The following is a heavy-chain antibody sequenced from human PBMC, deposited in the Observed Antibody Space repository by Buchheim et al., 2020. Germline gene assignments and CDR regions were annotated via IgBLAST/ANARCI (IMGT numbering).Heavy chain of an antibody. CDR1: GGSISSSSYY. Sequence: QLQLQESGPGLVKPSETLSLTCTVSGGSISSSSYYWGWIRQPPGKGLEWIGSIYYSGSTYYNPSLKSRVTISADTPKNQFSLKLSSVTAADTAVYYCARREYSSSSGYFQHWGQGTL. CDR2: IYYSGST. CDR3: ARREYSSSSGYFQH. D-gene: IGHD6-6*01. J-gene: IGHJ1*01. V-gene: IGHV4-39*01.